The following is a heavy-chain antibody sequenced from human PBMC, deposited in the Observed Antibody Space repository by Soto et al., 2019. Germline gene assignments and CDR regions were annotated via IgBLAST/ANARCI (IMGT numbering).Heavy chain of an antibody. V-gene: IGHV3-33*01. CDR2: VWNDGINK. CDR1: GFIFSAYG. Sequence: QGQLVESGGGVVQPGGSLRLSCAASGFIFSAYGIHWVRQAPGKGLEWVAIVWNDGINKYYADSVKGRFTISRDNFKNTVDLQMNSLRVEDTAVYYCTRGSFGDYNYWGQGTLVTVSS. J-gene: IGHJ4*02. D-gene: IGHD3-3*01. CDR3: TRGSFGDYNY.